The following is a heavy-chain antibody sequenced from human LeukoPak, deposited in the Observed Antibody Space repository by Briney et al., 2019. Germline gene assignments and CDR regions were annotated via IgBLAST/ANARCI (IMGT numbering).Heavy chain of an antibody. J-gene: IGHJ4*02. V-gene: IGHV3-48*01. Sequence: GGSLRLSCAASGFTFSSYSMNWVRQAPGKGLEWVSYISSSSSTIYYADSVKGRFTISRDNAKNSLYLQTNSLRAEDTAVYYCARAIGWDYSLDYWAREPWSPSPQ. D-gene: IGHD4-11*01. CDR2: ISSSSSTI. CDR3: ARAIGWDYSLDY. CDR1: GFTFSSYS.